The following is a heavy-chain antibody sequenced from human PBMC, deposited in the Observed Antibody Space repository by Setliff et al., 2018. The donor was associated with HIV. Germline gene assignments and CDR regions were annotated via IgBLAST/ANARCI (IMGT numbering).Heavy chain of an antibody. CDR2: IYTSGST. CDR3: ALTGHRLLRGYMDV. Sequence: SETLSLTCTVSGGSISSYYWSWIRQPAGKGLEWIGRIYTSGSTNYNPSLKSRVTMSVDTSKNQFSLKLSSETAADTAVYYCALTGHRLLRGYMDVWGKGTTVTVSS. CDR1: GGSISSYY. D-gene: IGHD2-15*01. V-gene: IGHV4-4*07. J-gene: IGHJ6*03.